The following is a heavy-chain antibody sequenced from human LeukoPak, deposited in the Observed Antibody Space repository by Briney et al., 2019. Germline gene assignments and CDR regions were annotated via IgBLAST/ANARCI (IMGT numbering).Heavy chain of an antibody. D-gene: IGHD3-3*01. CDR3: ARGSYYDFWSGYPQPMYYFDY. Sequence: SETLSLTCAVYGGSFSGYYWSWIRQPPGKGLEWVGEVNHSGSTNYNPSLKSRVTISVDTSKNQFSLKLSSVTAADTAVYYCARGSYYDFWSGYPQPMYYFDYWGQGTLVTVSS. CDR2: VNHSGST. CDR1: GGSFSGYY. V-gene: IGHV4-34*01. J-gene: IGHJ4*02.